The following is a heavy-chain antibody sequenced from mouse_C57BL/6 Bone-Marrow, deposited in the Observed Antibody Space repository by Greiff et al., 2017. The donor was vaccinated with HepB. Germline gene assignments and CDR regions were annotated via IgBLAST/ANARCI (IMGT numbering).Heavy chain of an antibody. CDR3: VRHERGIYAMDY. Sequence: EVHLVESGGGLVQPKGSLKLSCAASGFSFNTYAMNWVRQAPGKGLEWVARIRSKSNNYATYYADSVKDRFTISRDDSESMLYLQMNNLKTEDTAMYYCVRHERGIYAMDYWGQGTSVTVSS. CDR2: IRSKSNNYAT. J-gene: IGHJ4*01. CDR1: GFSFNTYA. V-gene: IGHV10-1*01.